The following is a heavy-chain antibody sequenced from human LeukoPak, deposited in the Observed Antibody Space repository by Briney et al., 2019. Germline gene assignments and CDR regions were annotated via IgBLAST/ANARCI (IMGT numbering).Heavy chain of an antibody. CDR2: IYYSGST. Sequence: PSETLSLTCTVSGGSISSYYWSWIRQHPGKGLEWIGYIYYSGSTYYNPSLKSRVTISVDTSKNQFSLKLSSVTAADTAVYYCARAGLPAAISNWFDPWGQGTLVTVSS. CDR1: GGSISSYY. V-gene: IGHV4-59*06. D-gene: IGHD2-2*01. CDR3: ARAGLPAAISNWFDP. J-gene: IGHJ5*02.